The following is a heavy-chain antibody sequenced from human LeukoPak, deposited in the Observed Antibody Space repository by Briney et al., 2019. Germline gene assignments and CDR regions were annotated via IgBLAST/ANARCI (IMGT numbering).Heavy chain of an antibody. J-gene: IGHJ4*02. D-gene: IGHD5-12*01. CDR3: AKDDSYSGYGSPFDY. CDR2: ISWNSGSI. V-gene: IGHV3-9*01. Sequence: HAGGSLRLSCAASVFTFDDYAMHWVRQAPGKGLEWVSGISWNSGSIGYADSVKGRFTISRDNAKNSLYLQMNSLRAEDTALYYCAKDDSYSGYGSPFDYWGQGTLVTVSS. CDR1: VFTFDDYA.